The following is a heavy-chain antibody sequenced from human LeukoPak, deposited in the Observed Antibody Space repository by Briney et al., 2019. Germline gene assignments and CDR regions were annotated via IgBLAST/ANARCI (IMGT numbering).Heavy chain of an antibody. CDR3: ARPNWARRYFDY. Sequence: ASVTVSFKASGYTFTDYYMHWVREAHGQGVEWMGWISTKSGGTYFAQKFQGRVTMTRDTSISTAYLQWSSLNASDTAMYYCARPNWARRYFDYWGQGTLVTASS. V-gene: IGHV1-2*02. D-gene: IGHD7-27*01. CDR2: ISTKSGGT. CDR1: GYTFTDYY. J-gene: IGHJ4*02.